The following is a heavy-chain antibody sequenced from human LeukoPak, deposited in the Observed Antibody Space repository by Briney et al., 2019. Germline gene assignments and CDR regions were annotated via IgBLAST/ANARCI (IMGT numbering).Heavy chain of an antibody. CDR3: ARDTTSSWYGDFNWFDP. J-gene: IGHJ5*02. V-gene: IGHV4-4*07. CDR1: GGSISSYY. CDR2: IYTSGST. Sequence: TSETLSLTCTVSGGSISSYYWSWIRQPAGKGLEWIGRIYTSGSTNYNPSLKSRVTMSVDTSKNQFSLKLSSVTAADTAVYYCARDTTSSWYGDFNWFDPWGQGTLVTVSS. D-gene: IGHD6-13*01.